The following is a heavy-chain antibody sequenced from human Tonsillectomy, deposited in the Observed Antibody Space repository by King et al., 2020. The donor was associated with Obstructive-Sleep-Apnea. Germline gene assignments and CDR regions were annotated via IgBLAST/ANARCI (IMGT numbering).Heavy chain of an antibody. CDR2: ISYDGSNK. D-gene: IGHD6-19*01. Sequence: VQLVESGGGVVQPGRSLRLSCAASGFIFSTYVMHWVRQAPGKGLEWVALISYDGSNKYYADSVKGRFTISRDNSKNTLYLQMNSLRTEDTAVYYCARDLEDLRTATSGWYFYGMDVWGQGTTVIVSS. V-gene: IGHV3-30-3*01. CDR3: ARDLEDLRTATSGWYFYGMDV. J-gene: IGHJ6*02. CDR1: GFIFSTYV.